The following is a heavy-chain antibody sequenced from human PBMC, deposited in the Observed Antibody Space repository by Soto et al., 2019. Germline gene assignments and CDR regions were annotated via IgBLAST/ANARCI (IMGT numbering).Heavy chain of an antibody. CDR1: GGSVSSGSYY. J-gene: IGHJ4*02. D-gene: IGHD2-21*01. V-gene: IGHV4-61*01. CDR3: ASGVGGGGESD. CDR2: IYYSGST. Sequence: PSETLSLTCTVSGGSVSSGSYYWSWIRQTPGKGLEWIGYIYYSGSTNYNPSLKSRVTISVDTSKNQFSLKLSSVTAADTAVYYCASGVGGGGESDWGQGTLVTVSS.